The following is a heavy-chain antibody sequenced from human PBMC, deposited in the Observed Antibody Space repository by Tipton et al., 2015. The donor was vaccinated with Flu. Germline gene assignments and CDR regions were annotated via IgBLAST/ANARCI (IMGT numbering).Heavy chain of an antibody. V-gene: IGHV4-61*03. CDR1: GGSVSSGHYY. Sequence: TPSLTCSVSGGSVSSGHYYWSWIRQPPGKGLEWIGNIYYSGSTNYNPSLKSRVTISLDTSKNHFSLKLSSVTAADTAVYYCARDCDTAMVYSYYGMDVWGQGTTVTVSS. J-gene: IGHJ6*02. D-gene: IGHD5-18*01. CDR3: ARDCDTAMVYSYYGMDV. CDR2: IYYSGST.